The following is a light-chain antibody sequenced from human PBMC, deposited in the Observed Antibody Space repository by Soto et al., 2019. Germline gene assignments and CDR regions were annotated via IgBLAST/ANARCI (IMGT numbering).Light chain of an antibody. Sequence: QSALTRPASVSGSPGQSITISCTGTSSDVGDYNFVSWYQQHPGKAPKLMIYDVSNRPSGVSIRFSGSKSGNTASLTISGLQAEDEADYYCSSYTTSSSLGVFGGGTKLTVL. CDR3: SSYTTSSSLGV. CDR1: SSDVGDYNF. CDR2: DVS. V-gene: IGLV2-14*03. J-gene: IGLJ2*01.